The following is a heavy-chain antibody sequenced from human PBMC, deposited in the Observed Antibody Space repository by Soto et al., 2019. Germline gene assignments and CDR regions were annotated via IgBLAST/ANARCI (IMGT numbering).Heavy chain of an antibody. V-gene: IGHV3-21*01. D-gene: IGHD3-22*01. CDR2: ISSSSSYI. CDR1: GFIFSISE. J-gene: IGHJ4*02. Sequence: PGGSLRLSCAASGFIFSISEMNWVRQAPGKGLEWVSSISSSSSYIYYADSVKGRFTISRDNAKNSLYLQMNSLRAEDTAVYYCARAMGVVIKGAFDYWGQGTLVTVSS. CDR3: ARAMGVVIKGAFDY.